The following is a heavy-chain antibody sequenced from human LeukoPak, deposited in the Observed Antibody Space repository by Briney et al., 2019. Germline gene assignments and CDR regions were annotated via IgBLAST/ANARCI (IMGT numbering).Heavy chain of an antibody. CDR3: ARDSGRFYIDY. V-gene: IGHV3-7*03. CDR2: IKQDGSEK. Sequence: PGGSLRLSCAASGFTFSHYWMTWVRQAPGKGLEWVANIKQDGSEKYYVDSLKGRFTISRDNAKNSLHLQINSLRADDTAIYYCARDSGRFYIDYWGQGTLVTVSS. D-gene: IGHD5-12*01. J-gene: IGHJ4*02. CDR1: GFTFSHYW.